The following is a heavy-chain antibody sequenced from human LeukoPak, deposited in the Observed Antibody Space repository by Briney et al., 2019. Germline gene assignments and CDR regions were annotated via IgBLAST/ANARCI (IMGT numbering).Heavy chain of an antibody. V-gene: IGHV3-23*01. CDR1: GFTFSSYA. Sequence: PGGSLRLSCAASGFTFSSYAMSWARQAPGKGLEWVSAISGSGGSTYYAGSVKGRFTISRDNSKNTLYLQMNSLRAEDTAVYYCAKADTVTTYYYMDVWGKGTTVTVSS. J-gene: IGHJ6*03. CDR2: ISGSGGST. D-gene: IGHD4-11*01. CDR3: AKADTVTTYYYMDV.